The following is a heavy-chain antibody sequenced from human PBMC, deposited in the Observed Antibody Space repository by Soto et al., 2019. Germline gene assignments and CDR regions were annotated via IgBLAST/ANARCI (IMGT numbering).Heavy chain of an antibody. J-gene: IGHJ6*02. CDR3: ARHVVRYCSSTSCYRAGYYYYGMDV. V-gene: IGHV5-10-1*01. CDR2: IAPSDSYT. Sequence: GESLKISCKGSGYSFTSYWISWVRQMPGKGLEWMGRIAPSDSYTNYSPSFQGHVTISADKSISTAYLQWSSLKASDTAMYYCARHVVRYCSSTSCYRAGYYYYGMDVWGQGTTVTV. D-gene: IGHD2-2*02. CDR1: GYSFTSYW.